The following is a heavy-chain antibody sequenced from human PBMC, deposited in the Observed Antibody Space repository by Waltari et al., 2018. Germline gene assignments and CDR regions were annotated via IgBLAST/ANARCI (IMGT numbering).Heavy chain of an antibody. J-gene: IGHJ4*02. Sequence: LQLQESGPGLVKPSETLSLTCTVSGGSISSSGYYWGWSRKPPGKGLEWIGTIYYNGGTQYNPSLKSRVTISIDTSKNQFSLKLTSVTAADTAVYYCAREARVGASASGGYWGQGTLVTVSS. CDR3: AREARVGASASGGY. V-gene: IGHV4-39*07. D-gene: IGHD1-26*01. CDR1: GGSISSSGYY. CDR2: IYYNGGT.